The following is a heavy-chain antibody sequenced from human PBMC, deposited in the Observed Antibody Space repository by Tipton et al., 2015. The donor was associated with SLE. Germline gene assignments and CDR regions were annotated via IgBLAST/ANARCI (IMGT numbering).Heavy chain of an antibody. CDR3: ARALPFNYDFWSGYSTDPFDV. CDR2: VYYGGST. D-gene: IGHD3-3*01. Sequence: GLVKPSETLSLTCTVSGGSISSYYWSWIRQPPGKPLEWIGYVYYGGSTKYNPSLKSRVTISVDTSKNQFSLKLTSVTAADTAVYYCARALPFNYDFWSGYSTDPFDVWGQGTMVTVSA. CDR1: GGSISSYY. J-gene: IGHJ3*01. V-gene: IGHV4-59*01.